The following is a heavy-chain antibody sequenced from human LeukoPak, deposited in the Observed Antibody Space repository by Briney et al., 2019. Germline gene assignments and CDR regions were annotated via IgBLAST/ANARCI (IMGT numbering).Heavy chain of an antibody. CDR2: IRASGENT. V-gene: IGHV3-23*01. CDR3: ARSAARSGRYFDY. J-gene: IGHJ4*02. CDR1: GFTFSSYA. Sequence: PGGSLRLSCAASGFTFSSYAMSWVRQAPGKGLEWVSAIRASGENTYYADSVKGRFTISRDNSKNTLYLQMNSLRAEDTAVYYCARSAARSGRYFDYWGQGTLVTVSS. D-gene: IGHD1-26*01.